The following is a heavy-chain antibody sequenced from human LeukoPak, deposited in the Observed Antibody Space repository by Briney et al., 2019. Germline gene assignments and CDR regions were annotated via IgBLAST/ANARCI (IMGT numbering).Heavy chain of an antibody. CDR3: TRGYDTGRYSYDMDV. V-gene: IGHV1-8*01. J-gene: IGHJ6*02. CDR2: MNPNNGDT. CDR1: GYTLNTYD. D-gene: IGHD3-10*01. Sequence: ASVKVSCKASGYTLNTYDINWARQATGQGLEWMGWMNPNNGDTGYAQKFQGRVTMTRNTSISTAYMELSSLRSEDTAVYYCTRGYDTGRYSYDMDVWGQGTTVIVSS.